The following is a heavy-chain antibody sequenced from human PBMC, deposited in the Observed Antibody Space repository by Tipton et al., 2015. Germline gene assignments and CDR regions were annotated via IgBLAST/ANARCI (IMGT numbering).Heavy chain of an antibody. Sequence: TLSLTCTLSGASVNGGNYYWTWIRQPPGKGLEYIGYIFYGGGTNYNPSLKSRVTISVDTSKNQFSLKVNSVTAADTAVYYCARGLRPRLRLDPWGQGTLVSVSS. V-gene: IGHV4-61*01. J-gene: IGHJ5*02. CDR1: GASVNGGNYY. D-gene: IGHD2-21*01. CDR3: ARGLRPRLRLDP. CDR2: IFYGGGT.